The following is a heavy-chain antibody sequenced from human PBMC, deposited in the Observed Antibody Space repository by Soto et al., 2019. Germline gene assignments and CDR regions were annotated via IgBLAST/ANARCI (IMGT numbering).Heavy chain of an antibody. J-gene: IGHJ4*02. CDR2: MSSSRSYI. D-gene: IGHD1-26*01. V-gene: IGHV3-21*01. CDR1: GFPFSSYS. CDR3: ARVVKPSGSYSDY. Sequence: GGSLRLSCAASGFPFSSYSMNLVRQAPGKGLEWVSSMSSSRSYIYYADSVKGRFTISRDNAKNSLYLQINSLRAEDTAVYYCARVVKPSGSYSDYWGQGTRVTVSS.